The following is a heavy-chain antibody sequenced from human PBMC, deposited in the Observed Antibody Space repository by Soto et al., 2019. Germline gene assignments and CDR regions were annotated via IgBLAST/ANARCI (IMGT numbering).Heavy chain of an antibody. J-gene: IGHJ3*02. Sequence: SVKVSCKASGFTFTSSAVQWVRQARGQRLEWIGWIVVGSGNTNYAQKFQERVTITRDMSTSTAYMELSSLRSEDTAVYYCAADVGAKEAFDIWGQGTMVTVSS. CDR2: IVVGSGNT. V-gene: IGHV1-58*01. CDR3: AADVGAKEAFDI. D-gene: IGHD1-26*01. CDR1: GFTFTSSA.